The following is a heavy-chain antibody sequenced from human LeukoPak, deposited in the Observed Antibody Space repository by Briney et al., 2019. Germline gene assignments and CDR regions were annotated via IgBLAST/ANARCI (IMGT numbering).Heavy chain of an antibody. Sequence: PGGSLRLSCAASGFTVSSNYMSWVRQAPGKGLEWVSGISGSGGSTCYADSVKGRFTISRDNSKNTLDLQMNSLRAEDTAVYYCAKAYGYNFDYWGQGSLVTVSS. CDR2: ISGSGGST. V-gene: IGHV3-23*01. CDR1: GFTVSSNY. CDR3: AKAYGYNFDY. D-gene: IGHD3-16*01. J-gene: IGHJ4*02.